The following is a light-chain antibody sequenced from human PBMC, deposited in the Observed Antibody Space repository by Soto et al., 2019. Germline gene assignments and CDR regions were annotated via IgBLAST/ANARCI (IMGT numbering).Light chain of an antibody. V-gene: IGKV3-20*01. CDR1: QSVSSKY. CDR2: GAS. J-gene: IGKJ1*01. CDR3: QQYASSPWT. Sequence: EIVLTQSPGTLSLSPGERATLSCRASQSVSSKYFAWYQQKPGQAPRLLIYGASSRATGIPDRFSGSGSGTDFTLTISRLKPEDFAVYYCQQYASSPWTFGQGTKVEIK.